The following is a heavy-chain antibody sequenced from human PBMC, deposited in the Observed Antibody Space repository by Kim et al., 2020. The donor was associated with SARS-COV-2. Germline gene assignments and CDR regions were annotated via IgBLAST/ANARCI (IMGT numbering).Heavy chain of an antibody. D-gene: IGHD2-2*01. J-gene: IGHJ4*02. Sequence: GGSLRLSCAASGFTFSDFYMNWIRQAPGKGLEWVSYIGSGGDSIYYADSVRGRFTISRDNAKNSLYLQMNSLRAEDTAVYYCARDRCTPTSCSFHSWGQG. CDR3: ARDRCTPTSCSFHS. CDR1: GFTFSDFY. CDR2: IGSGGDSI. V-gene: IGHV3-11*01.